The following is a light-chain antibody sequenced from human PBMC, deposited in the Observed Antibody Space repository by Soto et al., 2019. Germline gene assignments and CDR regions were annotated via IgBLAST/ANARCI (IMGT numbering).Light chain of an antibody. V-gene: IGLV2-14*01. CDR3: SSYAGSNNFGV. CDR2: EVS. Sequence: QSALTQPASVSGSPGQSITVSCTGTSSDVGAYNYVSWYQQHPGEAPKLMIYEVSDRPSGISNRFSGSKSGNTASLTVSGLQAEDEADYYCSSYAGSNNFGVFGGGTQLTVL. CDR1: SSDVGAYNY. J-gene: IGLJ3*02.